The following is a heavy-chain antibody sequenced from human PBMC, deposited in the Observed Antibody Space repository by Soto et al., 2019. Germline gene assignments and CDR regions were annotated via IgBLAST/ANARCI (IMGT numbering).Heavy chain of an antibody. CDR1: GDSISTYY. D-gene: IGHD3-16*01. V-gene: IGHV4-59*01. CDR2: IYNSAST. J-gene: IGHJ4*02. Sequence: SETLSLTCTVSGDSISTYYWTWIRQPPGKGLEWIGYIYNSASTKYNPSLKSRVTISVDTSKNQFSLKLSSVTAADTAVYYCARGRFDYIWGSPAPYLDYSGPGALVTVSS. CDR3: ARGRFDYIWGSPAPYLDY.